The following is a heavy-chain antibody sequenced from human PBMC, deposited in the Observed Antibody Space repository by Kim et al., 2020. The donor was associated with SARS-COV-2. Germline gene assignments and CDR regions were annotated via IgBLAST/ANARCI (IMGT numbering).Heavy chain of an antibody. Sequence: GESLKISCKGSGYSFTSYWIGWVRQMPGKGLEWMGIIYPGDSDTRYSPSFQGQVTISADKSISTAYLQWSSLKASDTAMYYCARQKQQPLGTHWYFGLWGRGTLVTVSS. CDR1: GYSFTSYW. CDR2: IYPGDSDT. V-gene: IGHV5-51*01. CDR3: ARQKQQPLGTHWYFGL. J-gene: IGHJ2*01. D-gene: IGHD6-13*01.